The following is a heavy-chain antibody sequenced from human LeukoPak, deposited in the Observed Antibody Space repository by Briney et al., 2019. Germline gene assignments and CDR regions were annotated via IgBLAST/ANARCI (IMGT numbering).Heavy chain of an antibody. Sequence: PSQTLFPPRTVAGGSISCGSYYLSWIPRPAGKGLEWIGRIYTGGRTNSNPSLKSRVTISVDTSKKQFSLNLSSVTAADTAVYYCAIYKRGLVSYYYYGMDVWGQGTTVTV. V-gene: IGHV4-61*02. J-gene: IGHJ6*02. CDR3: AIYKRGLVSYYYYGMDV. CDR1: GGSISCGSYY. D-gene: IGHD6-19*01. CDR2: IYTGGRT.